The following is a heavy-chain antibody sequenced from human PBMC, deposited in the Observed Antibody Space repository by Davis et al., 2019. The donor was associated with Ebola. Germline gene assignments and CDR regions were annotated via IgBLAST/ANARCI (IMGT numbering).Heavy chain of an antibody. CDR1: GGSIGSTTYY. D-gene: IGHD1-1*01. CDR2: IHYGGST. CDR3: SDWNR. J-gene: IGHJ4*02. V-gene: IGHV4-39*01. Sequence: SETLSLTCTVSGGSIGSTTYYWGWIRQPSGKGLEWIGSIHYGGSTYYTPSLKSRVIISVDTSRKQFSLNLSSVTAADTAVYYCSDWNRWGQGTLVTVSS.